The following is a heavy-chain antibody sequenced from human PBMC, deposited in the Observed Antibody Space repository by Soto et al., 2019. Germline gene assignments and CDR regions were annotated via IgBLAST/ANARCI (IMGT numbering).Heavy chain of an antibody. J-gene: IGHJ4*02. V-gene: IGHV4-39*01. Sequence: ETLSLTCTVSGGSISSSSYYWGWIRQPPGKGLEWIGTIYYSGSTYYNPSLKSRVTISVDTSKNQFSLKLSSVTAADTAVYYCAIIIGYCTNGVCYPLYYFDYWGQGTLVTVSS. D-gene: IGHD2-8*01. CDR2: IYYSGST. CDR3: AIIIGYCTNGVCYPLYYFDY. CDR1: GGSISSSSYY.